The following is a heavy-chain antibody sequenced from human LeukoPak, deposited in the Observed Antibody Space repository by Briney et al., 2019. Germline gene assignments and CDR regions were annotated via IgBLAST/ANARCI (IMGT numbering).Heavy chain of an antibody. J-gene: IGHJ4*02. CDR2: ISGSGGRT. Sequence: GGSLRLSCAASGFTFSSYGMNWVRQAPGKGLEWVSGISGSGGRTYYADSVKGRFTIFRDNSKNTLYLQINTLRAEDTAVYYCAKDREAMVRGGYLEFWGQGTLVTVSS. CDR1: GFTFSSYG. D-gene: IGHD3-10*01. V-gene: IGHV3-23*01. CDR3: AKDREAMVRGGYLEF.